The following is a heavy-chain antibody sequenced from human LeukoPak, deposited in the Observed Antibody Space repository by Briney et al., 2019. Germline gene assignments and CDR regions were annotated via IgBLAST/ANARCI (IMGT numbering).Heavy chain of an antibody. V-gene: IGHV4-38-2*02. CDR3: ARDPRWLTPDCTSTSCYENYFDP. D-gene: IGHD2-2*01. CDR1: GYSISSGYQ. J-gene: IGHJ5*02. Sequence: SETLSLICGVSGYSISSGYQWAWIRQSPGKGLEWIGSIYHSGSAHYNPSLKSRVTISVETSKNQFPLNMYSVTAADTAVYYCARDPRWLTPDCTSTSCYENYFDPWGQGTLVTVSS. CDR2: IYHSGSA.